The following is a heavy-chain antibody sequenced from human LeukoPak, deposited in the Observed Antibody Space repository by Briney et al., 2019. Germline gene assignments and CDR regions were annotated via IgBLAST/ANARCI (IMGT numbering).Heavy chain of an antibody. CDR2: IYTSGST. CDR1: GGSISSYY. V-gene: IGHV4-4*07. Sequence: SETLSLTCTVSGGSISSYYWSWIRQPAGKGLEWNGRIYTSGSTNYNPSLKSRVTMSVDTSRNQFSLKLSSVTAADTAVYYCARFMSGLRLLWFGEPSYGMDVWGQGTTVTVSS. J-gene: IGHJ6*02. CDR3: ARFMSGLRLLWFGEPSYGMDV. D-gene: IGHD3-10*01.